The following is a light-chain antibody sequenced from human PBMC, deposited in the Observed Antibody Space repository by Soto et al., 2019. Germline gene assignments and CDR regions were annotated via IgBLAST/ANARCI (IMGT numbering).Light chain of an antibody. CDR3: SSYTNTSTRV. V-gene: IGLV2-14*01. CDR2: EVS. Sequence: QSVLTQPASVSGSPGRSITIPCTGTSSDVGGFKYVSWYQQHPGKAPKLMIYEVSNRPSGVSNRFSGSKSGNTASLTISGLQAEDEADYYCSSYTNTSTRVFGGGTKLTVL. J-gene: IGLJ2*01. CDR1: SSDVGGFKY.